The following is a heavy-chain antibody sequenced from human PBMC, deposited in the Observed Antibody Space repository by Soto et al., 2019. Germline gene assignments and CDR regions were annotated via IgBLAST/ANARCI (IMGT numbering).Heavy chain of an antibody. CDR2: IIPIFGTA. J-gene: IGHJ2*01. CDR1: GGTFSSYA. CDR3: AGWDTAMAYWYFDL. Sequence: QVQLVQSGAEVKKPGSSVNVSCKASGGTFSSYAISWVRQAPGQGLEWMGGIIPIFGTANYAQKFQGRVTITADKSTSTAYMELSSLRSEDTAVYYCAGWDTAMAYWYFDLWGRGTLVTVSS. V-gene: IGHV1-69*06. D-gene: IGHD5-18*01.